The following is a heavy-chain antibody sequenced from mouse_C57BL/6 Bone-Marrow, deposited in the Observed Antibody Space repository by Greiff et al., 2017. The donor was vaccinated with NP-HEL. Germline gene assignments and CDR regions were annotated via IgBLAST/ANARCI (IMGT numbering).Heavy chain of an antibody. CDR3: ARDRYD. CDR2: ISDGGSYT. J-gene: IGHJ2*01. V-gene: IGHV5-4*01. Sequence: EVHLVESGGGLVKPGGSLKLSCAASGFTFSSYAMSWVRQTPEKRLEWVATISDGGSYTYYPDNVKGRFTISRDNAKNNLYLQMSHLKSEDTAMYYCARDRYDWGQGTTLTVSS. CDR1: GFTFSSYA. D-gene: IGHD2-3*01.